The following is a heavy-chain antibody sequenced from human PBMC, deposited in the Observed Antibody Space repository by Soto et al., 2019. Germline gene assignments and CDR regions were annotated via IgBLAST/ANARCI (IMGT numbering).Heavy chain of an antibody. J-gene: IGHJ4*02. CDR2: INPSGGST. CDR1: VSTFGSYA. D-gene: IGHD6-13*01. CDR3: ARDKGSSSWYRSFDY. V-gene: IGHV1-46*01. Sequence: PSGKASGKAPVSTFGSYAISRVRQAPEQGLEWMGIINPSGGSTSYAQKFQGRVTMTRDTSTSTVYMELSSLRSEDTAVYYCARDKGSSSWYRSFDYWGQGTLVTVAS.